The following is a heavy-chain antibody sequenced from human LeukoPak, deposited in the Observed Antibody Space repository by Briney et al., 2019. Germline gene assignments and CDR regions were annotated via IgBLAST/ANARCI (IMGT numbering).Heavy chain of an antibody. CDR1: GESFSGYY. D-gene: IGHD3-16*01. V-gene: IGHV4-34*01. J-gene: IGHJ4*02. CDR2: INPSGGT. CDR3: ARGSNRARLAN. Sequence: ETLSLTCAVSGESFSGYYWNWIRQPPGNGLEWIGEINPSGGTNYSPSLKSRVTISVDTSTNQFSLKVTSVTAADTAVYYCARGSNRARLANWGRGTQVAVYS.